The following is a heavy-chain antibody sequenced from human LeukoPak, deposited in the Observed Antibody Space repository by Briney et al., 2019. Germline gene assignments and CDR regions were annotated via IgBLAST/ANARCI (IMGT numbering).Heavy chain of an antibody. Sequence: SETLSLTCAVYGGSFSGYYWSWIRQPLGKGLEWIGEINHSGSTNYNPSLKSRVTISVDTSKNQFSLKLSSVTAADTAVYYCARRGGYSGYDLGPDPWGQGTLVTVSS. CDR2: INHSGST. CDR3: ARRGGYSGYDLGPDP. CDR1: GGSFSGYY. D-gene: IGHD5-12*01. J-gene: IGHJ5*02. V-gene: IGHV4-34*01.